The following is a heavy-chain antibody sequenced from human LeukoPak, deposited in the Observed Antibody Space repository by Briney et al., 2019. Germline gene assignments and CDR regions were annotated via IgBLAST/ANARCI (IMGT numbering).Heavy chain of an antibody. CDR3: ARGRTTVTTLRYYYYYGMDV. V-gene: IGHV3-13*01. Sequence: GGSLRLSCAASGFTFSSYDMHWVRQATGKGLEWVSAIGTAGDTYYPGSVKGRSTISRENAKNSLYLQMNSLRAGDTAVYYCARGRTTVTTLRYYYYYGMDVWGQGTTVTVSS. J-gene: IGHJ6*02. CDR2: IGTAGDT. D-gene: IGHD4-11*01. CDR1: GFTFSSYD.